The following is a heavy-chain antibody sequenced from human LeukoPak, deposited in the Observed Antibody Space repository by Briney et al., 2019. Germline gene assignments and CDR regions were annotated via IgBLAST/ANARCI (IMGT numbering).Heavy chain of an antibody. CDR3: ARGSGSYGFFVV. CDR2: VYYSGST. Sequence: PSETLSLTCSVSGGDISTYHWSWIRQSPSEAFEYIGNVYYSGSTNYNPSLRSRVTISVDVSKNQFSLNVRSVTAADTAVYYCARGSGSYGFFVVWGQGTLVTVSA. J-gene: IGHJ4*02. CDR1: GGDISTYH. D-gene: IGHD5-18*01. V-gene: IGHV4-59*13.